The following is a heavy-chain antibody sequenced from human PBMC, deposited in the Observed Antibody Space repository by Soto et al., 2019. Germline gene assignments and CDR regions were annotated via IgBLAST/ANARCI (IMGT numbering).Heavy chain of an antibody. V-gene: IGHV4-59*01. CDR2: IYSSGST. D-gene: IGHD5-18*01. CDR3: ARSLASAGYTYGNFDS. CDR1: GDSIIGYY. Sequence: LSLTCTVSGDSIIGYYWSWIRQSPGKGLEWIGCIYSSGSTNYNPSLKSRVTLSVDTSKNQFSLKLPSMTAADTAMYYCARSLASAGYTYGNFDSWGQGTLVTVSS. J-gene: IGHJ4*02.